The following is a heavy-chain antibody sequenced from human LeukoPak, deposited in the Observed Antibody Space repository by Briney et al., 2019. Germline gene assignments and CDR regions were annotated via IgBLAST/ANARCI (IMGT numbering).Heavy chain of an antibody. Sequence: SETQSLTCAVYGGSFSGYYWSWIRQPPGKGLEWIGEINHSGSTNYNPSLKSRVTISVDTSKNQFSLKLSSVTAADTAVYYCARGSSSWPYWGQGTLVTVSS. V-gene: IGHV4-34*01. D-gene: IGHD6-13*01. CDR1: GGSFSGYY. CDR3: ARGSSSWPY. J-gene: IGHJ4*02. CDR2: INHSGST.